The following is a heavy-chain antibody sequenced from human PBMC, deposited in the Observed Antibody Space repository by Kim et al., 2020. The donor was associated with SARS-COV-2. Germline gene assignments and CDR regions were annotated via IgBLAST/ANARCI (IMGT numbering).Heavy chain of an antibody. J-gene: IGHJ6*02. CDR2: IYSPCRT. CDR3: AIVAVSTADGVDV. Sequence: SETLSLTCTISGGSISSSGDYWGWIRPPPGQVLDLIFRIYSPCRTSSDPSVKSRVTISVYTSPTQFSLKLTSVTAADTAVYYCAIVAVSTADGVDVWGQGTPVTVAS. CDR1: GGSISSSGDY. V-gene: IGHV4-39*07. D-gene: IGHD2-8*02.